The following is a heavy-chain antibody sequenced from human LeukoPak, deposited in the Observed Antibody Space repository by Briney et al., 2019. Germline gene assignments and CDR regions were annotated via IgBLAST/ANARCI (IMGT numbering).Heavy chain of an antibody. Sequence: PGGSLRLSCAASGFTFSSYGMSWVRQAPGKGLEWVSAISGSGGSTYYADSVKGRFTISRDNSKNTLYLQMNSLRAEDTAVYYCAKGPHLRMTTVTSIDYWGQGTLVTVSS. CDR3: AKGPHLRMTTVTSIDY. CDR2: ISGSGGST. CDR1: GFTFSSYG. J-gene: IGHJ4*02. D-gene: IGHD4-17*01. V-gene: IGHV3-23*01.